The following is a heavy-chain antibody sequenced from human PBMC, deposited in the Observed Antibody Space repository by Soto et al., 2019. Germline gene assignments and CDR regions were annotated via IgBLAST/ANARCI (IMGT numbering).Heavy chain of an antibody. V-gene: IGHV1-69*01. D-gene: IGHD2-15*01. Sequence: QVQLVQSGAEVKKPGSSVKVSCKASGGTFSSYAISWVRQAPGQGLEWMGGIIPIFGTANYAQKFQGRVTITADESTSTAYMELSSVRSEDTAVYYCARAQGYCSGGSCPTLDYWGQGTLVTVSS. J-gene: IGHJ4*02. CDR3: ARAQGYCSGGSCPTLDY. CDR1: GGTFSSYA. CDR2: IIPIFGTA.